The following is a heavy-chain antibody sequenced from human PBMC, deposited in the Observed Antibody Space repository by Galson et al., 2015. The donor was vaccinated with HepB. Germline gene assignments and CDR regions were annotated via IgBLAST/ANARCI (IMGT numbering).Heavy chain of an antibody. V-gene: IGHV3-23*01. CDR2: FGTSGDKT. CDR3: AKRLFVPTDC. Sequence: SLRLSCAASGFALSNYGMNWVPHAPGNGLEWLPGFGTSGDKTSYADSVKGRFTISRDNSRNTLYLQMNSLRAEDTAVYYCAKRLFVPTDCWGQGTLVTVSS. CDR1: GFALSNYG. J-gene: IGHJ4*02.